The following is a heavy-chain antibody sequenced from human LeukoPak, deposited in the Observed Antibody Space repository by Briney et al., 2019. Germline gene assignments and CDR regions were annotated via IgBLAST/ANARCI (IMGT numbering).Heavy chain of an antibody. D-gene: IGHD5-24*01. V-gene: IGHV5-51*01. J-gene: IGHJ4*02. CDR3: ARASRDGYNQNFDH. Sequence: NLGESPKIPCKGLGYSFSSYWNAWVRQRPGKGLEWMGIIYPGGSETRYDPPFQGQVTISADSSTSTAYLQWSSLRASDTAMYYCARASRDGYNQNFDHWGQGTVDRVSS. CDR1: GYSFSSYW. CDR2: IYPGGSET.